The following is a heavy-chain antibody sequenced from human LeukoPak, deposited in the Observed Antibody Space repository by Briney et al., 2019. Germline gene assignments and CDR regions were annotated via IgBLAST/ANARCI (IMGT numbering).Heavy chain of an antibody. CDR1: GLTFSNAW. J-gene: IGHJ3*02. V-gene: IGHV3-64*01. CDR2: ISSNGGST. CDR3: ARAGSPGPGAFDI. Sequence: PGGSLRLSCAASGLTFSNAWMSWVRQAPGKGLEYVSAISSNGGSTYYANSVKGRFTISRDNSKNTLYLQMGSLRAEDMAVYYCARAGSPGPGAFDIWGQGTMVTVSS. D-gene: IGHD1-26*01.